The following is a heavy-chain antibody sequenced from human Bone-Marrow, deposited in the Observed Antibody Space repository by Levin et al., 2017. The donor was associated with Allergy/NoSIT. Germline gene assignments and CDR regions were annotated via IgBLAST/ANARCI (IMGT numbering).Heavy chain of an antibody. D-gene: IGHD3-22*01. CDR3: ARDVGYLGHAENQDAFDI. CDR2: TYYRSKWYN. V-gene: IGHV6-1*01. J-gene: IGHJ3*02. CDR1: GDSVSSNSAA. Sequence: SQTLSLTCAISGDSVSSNSAAWNWIRQSPSRGLEWLGRTYYRSKWYNDYAVSVKSRITINPDTSKNQFSLQLNSVTPEDTAVYYCARDVGYLGHAENQDAFDIWGQGTMVTVSS.